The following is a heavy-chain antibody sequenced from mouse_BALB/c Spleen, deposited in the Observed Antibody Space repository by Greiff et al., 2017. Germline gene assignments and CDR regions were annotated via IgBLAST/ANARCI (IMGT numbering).Heavy chain of an antibody. J-gene: IGHJ1*01. D-gene: IGHD1-1*01. CDR1: GFTFSSYG. Sequence: EVQLMESGGDLVKPGGSLKLSCAASGFTFSSYGMSWVRQTPDKRLEWVATISSGGSYTYYPDSVKGRFTISRDNAKNTLYLQMSSLKSEDTAMYYCARQGSSSSRYFDVWGAGTTVTVSS. V-gene: IGHV5-6*01. CDR3: ARQGSSSSRYFDV. CDR2: ISSGGSYT.